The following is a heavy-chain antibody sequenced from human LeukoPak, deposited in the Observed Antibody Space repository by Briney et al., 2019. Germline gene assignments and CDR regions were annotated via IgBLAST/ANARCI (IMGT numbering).Heavy chain of an antibody. CDR3: AAGYSSSWLDY. V-gene: IGHV4-34*01. D-gene: IGHD6-13*01. Sequence: SETLSLTCAVYGGSFSGYYWSWIRQPPGKGLEWIGEINHSGSTNYNPSLKSRVTISVDTPKNQFSLKLSSVTAADTAVYYCAAGYSSSWLDYWGQGTLVTVSS. CDR2: INHSGST. CDR1: GGSFSGYY. J-gene: IGHJ4*02.